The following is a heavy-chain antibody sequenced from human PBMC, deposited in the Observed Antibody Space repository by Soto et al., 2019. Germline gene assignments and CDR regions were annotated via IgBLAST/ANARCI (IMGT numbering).Heavy chain of an antibody. J-gene: IGHJ5*02. CDR2: IYHSGST. Sequence: QLQLQESGSGRVKPSQTLSLTCAVSGGSISSGGYSWSWSRQPPGKGLEWIGYIYHSGSTYYNPSLKGRVTISVARSKNQFSLKLRSVTAADTAVYYCARTEAGAFDPWGQGTLVTVSS. CDR1: GGSISSGGYS. CDR3: ARTEAGAFDP. V-gene: IGHV4-30-2*01. D-gene: IGHD1-26*01.